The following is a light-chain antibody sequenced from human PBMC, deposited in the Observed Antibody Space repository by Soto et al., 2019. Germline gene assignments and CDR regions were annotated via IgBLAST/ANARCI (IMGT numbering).Light chain of an antibody. CDR1: QSISSW. CDR3: QQYNSYSPT. J-gene: IGKJ4*01. Sequence: DIQMTQSPSTLSASVGDRVTITCRASQSISSWLAWYQQKPGKAPKLLIYDASSLESGVPSRFSGSGSGTEFTLTISSLQPDGFATYYCQQYNSYSPTFGGGTKVEIK. CDR2: DAS. V-gene: IGKV1-5*01.